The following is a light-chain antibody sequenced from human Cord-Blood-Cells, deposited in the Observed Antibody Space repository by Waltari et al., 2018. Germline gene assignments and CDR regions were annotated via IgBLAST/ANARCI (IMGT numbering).Light chain of an antibody. Sequence: DSQMTPSPSSLSASVADSVTLTCQATQDISNYLNRYQQKPGKAPKLLIYDASNLETGVPSRFSGSGSGTDFTFTISCLQHEEIATYYCQRYDNLPITFGQGTRLVSK. CDR2: DAS. V-gene: IGKV1-33*01. J-gene: IGKJ5*01. CDR1: QDISNY. CDR3: QRYDNLPIT.